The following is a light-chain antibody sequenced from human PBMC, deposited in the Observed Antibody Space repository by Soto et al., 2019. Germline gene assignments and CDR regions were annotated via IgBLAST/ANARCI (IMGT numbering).Light chain of an antibody. CDR2: RNN. Sequence: QSVLTQPPSASGTPGQRVAISCSGSSSNIGTYYIYWYQQLPGTAPKLLIYRNNQRPSWVPDRFSGSKSGTSASLAISGLRSEDEAGYYCAAWDDSLSGHVVFGGGTKVTVL. CDR3: AAWDDSLSGHVV. J-gene: IGLJ2*01. V-gene: IGLV1-47*01. CDR1: SSNIGTYY.